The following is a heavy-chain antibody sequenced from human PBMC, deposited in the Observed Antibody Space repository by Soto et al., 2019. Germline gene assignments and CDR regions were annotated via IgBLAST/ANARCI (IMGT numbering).Heavy chain of an antibody. CDR3: ARDQLGGYYDRSQKWLDP. V-gene: IGHV1-69*06. J-gene: IGHJ5*02. Sequence: SVKLACKASGGTFSSYAISWVRQAPGQGLEWMGGIIPIFGTANYAQKFQGRVTITADKSTSTAYMELSSLRSEDTAVYYCARDQLGGYYDRSQKWLDPSSQG. CDR1: GGTFSSYA. CDR2: IIPIFGTA. D-gene: IGHD3-22*01.